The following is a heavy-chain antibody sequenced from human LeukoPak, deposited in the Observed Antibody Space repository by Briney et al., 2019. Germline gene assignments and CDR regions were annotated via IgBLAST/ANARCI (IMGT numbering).Heavy chain of an antibody. CDR2: IDVGNGNT. V-gene: IGHV1-3*03. D-gene: IGHD3-3*02. CDR1: GYTFTTYD. J-gene: IGHJ5*02. CDR3: ARGLYSIRRFDP. Sequence: ASVKVSCKASGYTFTTYDIHWLRQAPGQRLEWMGWIDVGNGNTKYSQGFQGRVTFTCDTSASTAYMELSSLRSEDMTVYYCARGLYSIRRFDPWSQGTLVTVSS.